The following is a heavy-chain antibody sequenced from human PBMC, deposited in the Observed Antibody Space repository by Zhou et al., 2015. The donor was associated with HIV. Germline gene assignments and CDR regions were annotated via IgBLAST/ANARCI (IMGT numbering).Heavy chain of an antibody. J-gene: IGHJ6*03. V-gene: IGHV3-43D*04. CDR3: GKDGWELTIRASGATYHYVDV. D-gene: IGHD1-26*01. Sequence: EVQLVQSGGSPRTAWGGSLRLSCAASGFTFENYVMHWVRQVPGKGLEWVSLSLISWDGGITHYADSVKGRFTISRDNSKNSLYLQMNSLRPEDTALYYCGKDGWELTIRASGATYHYVDVWGKGTTVTGLL. CDR2: ISWDGGIT. CDR1: GFTFENYV.